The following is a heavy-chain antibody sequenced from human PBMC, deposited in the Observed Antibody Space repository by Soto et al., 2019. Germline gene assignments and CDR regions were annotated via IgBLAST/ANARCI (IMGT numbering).Heavy chain of an antibody. CDR1: GFTFEAYS. V-gene: IGHV3-9*01. J-gene: IGHJ3*01. Sequence: PGGSLRLSCAASGFTFEAYSLHWVRQLPGKGLEWVAGISGDSGSSGYADSVRGRFTVSRDNAKNSLFLQMSSLSPEDTALYYCTKRRSVRPGFDAFDLWGQGTMVTVSS. CDR3: TKRRSVRPGFDAFDL. CDR2: ISGDSGSS.